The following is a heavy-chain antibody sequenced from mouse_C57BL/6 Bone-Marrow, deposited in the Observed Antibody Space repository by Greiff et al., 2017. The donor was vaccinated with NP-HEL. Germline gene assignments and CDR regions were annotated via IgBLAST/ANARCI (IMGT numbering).Heavy chain of an antibody. CDR2: INPNNGGT. CDR1: GYTFTDYN. J-gene: IGHJ2*01. V-gene: IGHV1-18*01. CDR3: ARGRTGNFDY. Sequence: EVKLMESGPELVKPGASVKIPCKASGYTFTDYNMDWVQQSHGKSLEWIGDINPNNGGTIYNQKFKGKATLTVDKSSSTAYMELRSLTSEDTAVYYCARGRTGNFDYWGQGTTLTVSS. D-gene: IGHD4-1*01.